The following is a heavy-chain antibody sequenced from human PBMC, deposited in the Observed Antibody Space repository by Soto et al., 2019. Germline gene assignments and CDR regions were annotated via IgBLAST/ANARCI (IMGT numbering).Heavy chain of an antibody. CDR2: MSYDGSSR. CDR3: GNPARPMATITSFDY. Sequence: PGGSLRLSCEASGFTFSSYGMHWVRQAPGKGLEWVAVMSYDGSSRHYADSVKGRFTISRDNSNNTLYLQMHSLTPGDTAVYYCGNPARPMATITSFDYWGRGTLVTVSS. J-gene: IGHJ4*02. D-gene: IGHD5-12*01. CDR1: GFTFSSYG. V-gene: IGHV3-30*18.